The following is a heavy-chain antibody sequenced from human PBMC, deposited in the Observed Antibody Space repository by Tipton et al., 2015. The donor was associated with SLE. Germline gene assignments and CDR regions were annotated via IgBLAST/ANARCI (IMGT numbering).Heavy chain of an antibody. D-gene: IGHD3-10*01. CDR3: ARWGTGRAFDI. Sequence: SLRLSCAASGFTFSTYAMHWVRQAPGKGLEWVALISYDGSNKYYADSVKGRFTISRDNSKNTLYLQMNSLRAEDTAVYYCARWGTGRAFDIWGQGTMVTVSS. J-gene: IGHJ3*02. V-gene: IGHV3-30*04. CDR2: ISYDGSNK. CDR1: GFTFSTYA.